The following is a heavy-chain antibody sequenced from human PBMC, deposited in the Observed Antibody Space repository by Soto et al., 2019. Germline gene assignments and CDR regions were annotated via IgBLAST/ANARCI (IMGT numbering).Heavy chain of an antibody. V-gene: IGHV3-30*18. D-gene: IGHD2-2*01. Sequence: QVQLVESGGGVVQPGRSLRLSCAASGFTFSSYGMHWVRQAPGKGLEWVAVISYDGSNKYYADSVKGRLTISRDNSKNTLYLQMNSLRAEDTAVYYCAKEGRYCSSTSCLYYYGMDVWGQGTTVTVSS. CDR2: ISYDGSNK. CDR3: AKEGRYCSSTSCLYYYGMDV. J-gene: IGHJ6*02. CDR1: GFTFSSYG.